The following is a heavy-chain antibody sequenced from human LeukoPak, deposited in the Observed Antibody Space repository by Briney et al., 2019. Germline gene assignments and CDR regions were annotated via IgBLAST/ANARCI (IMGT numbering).Heavy chain of an antibody. V-gene: IGHV4-59*08. CDR1: GYSISSGYY. J-gene: IGHJ4*02. Sequence: SETLSLTCTVSGYSISSGYYWSWIRQPPGKGLEWIGYIFYSGSTNYNPSLKSRVTISLDTSKNQFSLNLSSVTAADTAVYYCARRSGGGDYYFDYWGQGTLVTVSS. D-gene: IGHD3-16*01. CDR2: IFYSGST. CDR3: ARRSGGGDYYFDY.